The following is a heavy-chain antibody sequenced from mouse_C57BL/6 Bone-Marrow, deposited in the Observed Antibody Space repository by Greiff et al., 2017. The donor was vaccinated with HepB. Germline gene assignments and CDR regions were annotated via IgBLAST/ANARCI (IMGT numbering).Heavy chain of an antibody. CDR1: GYTFTSYW. D-gene: IGHD4-1*01. V-gene: IGHV1-50*01. CDR2: IDPSDSYT. Sequence: QVQLQQPGAELVKPGASVKLSCKASGYTFTSYWMQWVKQRPGQGLEWIGEIDPSDSYTNYNQKFKGKATLTVDTSSSTADRQLSNLTSEDSAVYYGAQTGTRDYYAMGDWGQGTSVTVAS. J-gene: IGHJ4*01. CDR3: AQTGTRDYYAMGD.